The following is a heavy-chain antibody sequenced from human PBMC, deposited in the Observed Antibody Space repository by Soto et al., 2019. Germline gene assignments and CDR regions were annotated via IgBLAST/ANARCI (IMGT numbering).Heavy chain of an antibody. V-gene: IGHV1-69*01. D-gene: IGHD4-17*01. CDR2: ITPMFRSA. J-gene: IGHJ5*02. CDR1: GGTFNRNA. Sequence: QVQLVQSGAEVKKSGSSVKVSCKAYGGTFNRNAINWVRQAPGQGLEWMGGITPMFRSATYAQQFQGRVTIIADESTNTVYMEMSSLRSDDTAMYYCAREGGHNYGLGLGQPFDPWGQGTLVTVSS. CDR3: AREGGHNYGLGLGQPFDP.